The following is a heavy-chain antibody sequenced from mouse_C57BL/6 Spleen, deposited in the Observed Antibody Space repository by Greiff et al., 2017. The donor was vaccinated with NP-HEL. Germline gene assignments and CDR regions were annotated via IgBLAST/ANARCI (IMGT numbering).Heavy chain of an antibody. V-gene: IGHV1-55*01. Sequence: QVQLQQPGAELVKPGASVKMSCNASGYTFTSYWITWVKQRPGQGLEWIGDIYPGSGSTNYNETFKSKATLTVDTSSSTAYMQLSSLTSEDSAVYYCARGDYGNYYAMDYWGQGTSVTVSS. D-gene: IGHD2-1*01. CDR3: ARGDYGNYYAMDY. CDR2: IYPGSGST. J-gene: IGHJ4*01. CDR1: GYTFTSYW.